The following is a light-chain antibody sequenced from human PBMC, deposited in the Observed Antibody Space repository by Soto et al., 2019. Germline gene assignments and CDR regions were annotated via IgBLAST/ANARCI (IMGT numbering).Light chain of an antibody. J-gene: IGLJ1*01. Sequence: QSVLTQPASVSGSPGQSITISCTGTSSDVGAYKYVSWYQQHPGQAPKLMIYEVSNRLSGVSSRFSGSKSGNTASLTISGLQAEDEGDYYCSSHTSSSTVYVFGTGTKLTVL. V-gene: IGLV2-14*01. CDR1: SSDVGAYKY. CDR2: EVS. CDR3: SSHTSSSTVYV.